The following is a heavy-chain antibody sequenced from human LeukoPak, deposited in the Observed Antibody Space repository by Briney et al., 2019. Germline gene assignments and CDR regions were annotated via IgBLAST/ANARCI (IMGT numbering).Heavy chain of an antibody. J-gene: IGHJ4*02. V-gene: IGHV3-30*18. D-gene: IGHD2-2*01. Sequence: PGGSLRLSCAASGFTFSSYGMHWVRQAPGKGLEWVAVISYDGSNKYYADSVKGRFTISRDNSKNTLYLQMNSLRAEDTAVYYCAKDRDSTSHCYDYWGQGTLVTVSS. CDR1: GFTFSSYG. CDR2: ISYDGSNK. CDR3: AKDRDSTSHCYDY.